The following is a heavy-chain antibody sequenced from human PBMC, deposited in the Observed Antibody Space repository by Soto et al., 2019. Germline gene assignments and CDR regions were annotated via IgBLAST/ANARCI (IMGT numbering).Heavy chain of an antibody. V-gene: IGHV1-46*01. CDR1: GYTFTRDQ. J-gene: IGHJ5*02. D-gene: IGHD3-10*01. CDR2: IDPSGGKT. Sequence: ASVKVSCKASGYTFTRDQIHWVRQAPGQGLEWMGMIDPSGGKTNYAQKFQGRVTMTRDTSTSTVYMALSSLRSEDTAIYFCGRAMRSLLSITALDTWGQGTLVNVSS. CDR3: GRAMRSLLSITALDT.